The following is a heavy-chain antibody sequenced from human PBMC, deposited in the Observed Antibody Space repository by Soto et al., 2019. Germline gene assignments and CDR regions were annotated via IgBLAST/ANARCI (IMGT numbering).Heavy chain of an antibody. CDR3: ATLPSYYYFWSGLGNYYYGVDV. Sequence: PSETLSLTCAVYGGSFSGYYWSWIRQPPGKGLEWIGEINHSGSTNYNPSLKSRVTISVDTSKNQFYLKLSSLSSADTAVYYCATLPSYYYFWSGLGNYYYGVDVWGQGTTVTVSS. D-gene: IGHD3-3*01. V-gene: IGHV4-34*01. CDR1: GGSFSGYY. CDR2: INHSGST. J-gene: IGHJ6*02.